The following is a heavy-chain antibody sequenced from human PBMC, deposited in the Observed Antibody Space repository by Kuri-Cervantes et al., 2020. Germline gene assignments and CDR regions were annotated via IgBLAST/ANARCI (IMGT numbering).Heavy chain of an antibody. CDR3: ARGGTPVADAFDI. V-gene: IGHV3-33*01. CDR2: IWYDGSNK. D-gene: IGHD3-16*01. CDR1: GFTFSSYG. Sequence: GGSLRLSCAASGFTFSSYGMHWVRQAPGKGLEWVAVIWYDGSNKYYADSVKGRFTISRDNSKNTLYLQMNSLRAEDTAVYYCARGGTPVADAFDIWGQGTMVTVSS. J-gene: IGHJ3*02.